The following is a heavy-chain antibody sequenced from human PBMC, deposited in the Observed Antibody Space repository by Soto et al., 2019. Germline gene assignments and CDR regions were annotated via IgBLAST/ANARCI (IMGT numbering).Heavy chain of an antibody. CDR3: ARGSDSSGYYYVDDAFDI. Sequence: EASVKVSCKASGYTFTGYYMHWVRQAPGQGLEWMGWINPNSGGTNYAQKFQGWVTMTRDTSISTAYMELSRLRSDDTAVYYCARGSDSSGYYYVDDAFDIWGQGTMVTVSS. D-gene: IGHD3-22*01. V-gene: IGHV1-2*04. CDR1: GYTFTGYY. CDR2: INPNSGGT. J-gene: IGHJ3*02.